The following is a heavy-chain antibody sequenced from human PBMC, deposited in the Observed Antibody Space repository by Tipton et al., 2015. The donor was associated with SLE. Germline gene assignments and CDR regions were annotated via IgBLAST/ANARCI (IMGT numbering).Heavy chain of an antibody. CDR2: VYHTGSI. CDR3: ARGVGYFGSGSPYYFNY. J-gene: IGHJ4*02. D-gene: IGHD3-10*01. Sequence: LRLSCTISGGSMSSFYWSWIRQPPGKGLEWIGYVYHTGSINYNPSLMSRVTISIDKSKNQFSLNLMSATAADTAVYFCARGVGYFGSGSPYYFNYWGQGTLVAVSS. V-gene: IGHV4-59*01. CDR1: GGSMSSFY.